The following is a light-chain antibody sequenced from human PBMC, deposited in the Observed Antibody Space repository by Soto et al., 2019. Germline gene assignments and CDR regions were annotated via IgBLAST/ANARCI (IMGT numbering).Light chain of an antibody. J-gene: IGKJ4*01. V-gene: IGKV1-17*03. CDR1: QDISRF. Sequence: DVQMAQSPSAMSASVGDRVTIACRASQDISRFVAWFQHKPGRAPERLIYETSNLQPGVPSRFSGSGSGTEFTLAISGLQPEDFATYYCQQYNSYSPLTFGGGTKVDIK. CDR2: ETS. CDR3: QQYNSYSPLT.